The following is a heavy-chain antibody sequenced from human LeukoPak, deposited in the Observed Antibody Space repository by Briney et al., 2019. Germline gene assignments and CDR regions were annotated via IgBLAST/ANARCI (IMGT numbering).Heavy chain of an antibody. J-gene: IGHJ4*02. CDR3: ARGTITMVREVNHVFDS. Sequence: SETLSLTCAVYGGSFSGYYWSWIRQPPGKGLEWIGEINHSGSTNYNPSLKSRVTISVDTSKNEYSLRLNSVTAADTAVYFCARGTITMVREVNHVFDSWGQGRLVTVSS. V-gene: IGHV4-34*01. CDR2: INHSGST. D-gene: IGHD3-10*01. CDR1: GGSFSGYY.